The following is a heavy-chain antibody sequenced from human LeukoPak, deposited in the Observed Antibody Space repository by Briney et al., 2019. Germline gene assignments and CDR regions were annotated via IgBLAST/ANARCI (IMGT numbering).Heavy chain of an antibody. D-gene: IGHD5-12*01. CDR1: GGSFSGYY. V-gene: IGHV4-34*12. CDR2: IIHSGST. Sequence: PSETLPLTCAVYGGSFSGYYWSWIRQPPGKGLEWLGEIIHSGSTNYNPSLKSRVTISVDTSKNQFSLKLSPVTAADTAVYFCAKSGYDYPPYFDYWGQGTLVTVSS. CDR3: AKSGYDYPPYFDY. J-gene: IGHJ4*02.